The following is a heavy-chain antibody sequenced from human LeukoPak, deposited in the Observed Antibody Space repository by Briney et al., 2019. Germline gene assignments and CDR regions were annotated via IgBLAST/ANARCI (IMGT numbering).Heavy chain of an antibody. CDR2: ISWNSGSI. CDR1: GFTFDDYA. Sequence: GRSLRLSCAASGFTFDDYAMHWVRQALGKGLEWVSGISWNSGSIGYADSVKGRFTISRDNAKNSLYLQMNSLRAEDTALYYCAKDISAAGLYYFDYWGQGTLVTVSS. CDR3: AKDISAAGLYYFDY. D-gene: IGHD6-13*01. V-gene: IGHV3-9*01. J-gene: IGHJ4*02.